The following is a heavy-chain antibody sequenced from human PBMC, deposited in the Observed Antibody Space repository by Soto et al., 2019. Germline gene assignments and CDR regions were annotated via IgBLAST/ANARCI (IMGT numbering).Heavy chain of an antibody. J-gene: IGHJ6*03. CDR1: GFTFSSYA. CDR3: AKGVVATLYYYYMDV. CDR2: ISGSGGST. V-gene: IGHV3-23*01. Sequence: PGGSLRLSCAASGFTFSSYAMSWVRQAPGKGLEWVSAISGSGGSTYYADSVKGRFTISRDDSKNTLYLQMNSLRAEDTAVYYCAKGVVATLYYYYMDVWGKGTTVTVSS. D-gene: IGHD5-12*01.